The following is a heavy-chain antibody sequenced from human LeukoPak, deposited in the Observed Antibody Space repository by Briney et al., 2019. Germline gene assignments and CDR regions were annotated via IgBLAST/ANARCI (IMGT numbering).Heavy chain of an antibody. D-gene: IGHD3-22*01. CDR1: GYTFSSYS. Sequence: GGSLRLSCAASGYTFSSYSINWVRQAPGKGLEWVSSISVGSNYIYYADSVRGRFSIPRDDARNSLYLQMDSLRGDDTAVYYCAKLRGNSDRSVYYSYYDYWARGPLVPV. CDR2: ISVGSNYI. V-gene: IGHV3-21*01. J-gene: IGHJ4*02. CDR3: AKLRGNSDRSVYYSYYDY.